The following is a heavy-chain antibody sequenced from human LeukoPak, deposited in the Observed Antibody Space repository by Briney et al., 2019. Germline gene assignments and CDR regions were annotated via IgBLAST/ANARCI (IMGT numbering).Heavy chain of an antibody. CDR2: ISSSGSTI. V-gene: IGHV3-48*03. CDR3: AREEVEYSSSSGGSGLDY. D-gene: IGHD6-6*01. J-gene: IGHJ4*02. Sequence: GGSLRLSCAASGFTFSSYEMNWVRQAPGKGLEWVSYISSSGSTIYYADSVKGRFTISRDNAKNSLYLQMNSLRAEDTAVYYCAREEVEYSSSSGGSGLDYWGQGTLVTVSS. CDR1: GFTFSSYE.